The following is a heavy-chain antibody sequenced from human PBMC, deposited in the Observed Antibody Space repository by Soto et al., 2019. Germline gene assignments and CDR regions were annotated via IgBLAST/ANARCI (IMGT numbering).Heavy chain of an antibody. CDR2: IYYNGNT. CDR3: AREAKNPGSGSLITYYFDC. CDR1: GGSVSSGSYY. D-gene: IGHD3-10*01. V-gene: IGHV4-61*01. Sequence: ASETLSLTCTVSGGSVSSGSYYWSWIRQPPGKGLEWIGYIYYNGNTYYNPSLKSRVAISVDTTKNQFSLKLSSVTAADTAVYYCAREAKNPGSGSLITYYFDCWGQGTLVTVSS. J-gene: IGHJ4*02.